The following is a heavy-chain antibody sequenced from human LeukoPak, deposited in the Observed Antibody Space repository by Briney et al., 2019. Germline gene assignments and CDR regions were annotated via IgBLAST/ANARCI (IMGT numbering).Heavy chain of an antibody. CDR3: ARHEWGGASDY. V-gene: IGHV4-38-2*01. J-gene: IGHJ4*02. CDR1: GYSISSGYY. CDR2: IYHSGST. D-gene: IGHD1-26*01. Sequence: SETLSLTCAVSGYSISSGYYWGWIRQPPGEGLEWIGSIYHSGSTYYNPSLKSRVTISVDTSKNQFSLKLSSVTAADTAVYYCARHEWGGASDYWGQGTLVTVTS.